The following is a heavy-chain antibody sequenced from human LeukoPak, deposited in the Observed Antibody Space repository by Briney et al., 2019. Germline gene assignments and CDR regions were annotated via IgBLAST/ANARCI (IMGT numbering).Heavy chain of an antibody. CDR3: ARSSLGGYSYGSEYFDY. CDR2: SGST. V-gene: IGHV4-59*12. CDR1: GGSISSYY. D-gene: IGHD5-18*01. Sequence: ASETLSLTCTVSGGSISSYYWSWIRQSPGKGLEWIGYSGSTNYNPSLKSRVTISVDKSKNQFSLKLSSVTAADTAVYYCARSSLGGYSYGSEYFDYWGQGTLVTVSS. J-gene: IGHJ4*02.